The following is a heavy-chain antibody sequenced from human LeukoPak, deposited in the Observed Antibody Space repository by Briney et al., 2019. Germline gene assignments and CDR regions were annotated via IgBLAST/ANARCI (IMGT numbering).Heavy chain of an antibody. V-gene: IGHV3-9*01. CDR1: GFPFDEHA. D-gene: IGHD5-24*01. CDR2: ISYSSETI. Sequence: GRSLRLSCAASGFPFDEHAMHWVRQAPGKGLEWVTGISYSSETIGYVDSVKGRFTISRDNVRKSLYLQMNSLRIEDTALYYCAKDRGGGSQLGDAYDVWGQGTMVSVSS. J-gene: IGHJ3*01. CDR3: AKDRGGGSQLGDAYDV.